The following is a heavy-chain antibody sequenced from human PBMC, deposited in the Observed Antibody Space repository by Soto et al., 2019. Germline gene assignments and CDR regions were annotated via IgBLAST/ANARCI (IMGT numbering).Heavy chain of an antibody. CDR1: GFTFTSAW. CDR3: MPVTGVGCSYC. D-gene: IGHD3-3*01. CDR2: IKGTTDGGTT. J-gene: IGHJ4*02. V-gene: IGHV3-15*01. Sequence: EVQWVESGGGLVKPGGSVTLSCTTSGFTFTSAWLSWVRQAPGKGLEWVGRIKGTTDGGTTDYAAPVKDRFIISRDDSRHTMYLQMNSLKTEDTGVYFCMPVTGVGCSYCGGQGTLVTVSS.